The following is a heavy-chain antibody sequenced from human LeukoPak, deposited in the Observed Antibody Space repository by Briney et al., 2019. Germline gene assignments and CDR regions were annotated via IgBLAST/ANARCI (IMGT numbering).Heavy chain of an antibody. Sequence: ASVKVSCKASGYTFTSYDINWVRQATGQGLEWMGWMNPNSGNTGYAQKSQGRVTMTRDTSISTAYMELSRLRSDDTAVYYCARTSIWFGEFTPNWFDPWGQGTLVTVSS. CDR1: GYTFTSYD. CDR2: MNPNSGNT. J-gene: IGHJ5*02. D-gene: IGHD3-10*01. V-gene: IGHV1-8*02. CDR3: ARTSIWFGEFTPNWFDP.